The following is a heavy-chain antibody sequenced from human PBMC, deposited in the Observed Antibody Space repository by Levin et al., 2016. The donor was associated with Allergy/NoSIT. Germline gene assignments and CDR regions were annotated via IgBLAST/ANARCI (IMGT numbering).Heavy chain of an antibody. D-gene: IGHD3-9*01. Sequence: WVRQAPGQGLEWMGWINPNSGGTNYAQKFQGRVTMTRDTSISTAYMELSRLRSDDTAVYYCARETPDWSGLGWGQGTLVTVSS. J-gene: IGHJ4*02. V-gene: IGHV1-2*02. CDR2: INPNSGGT. CDR3: ARETPDWSGLG.